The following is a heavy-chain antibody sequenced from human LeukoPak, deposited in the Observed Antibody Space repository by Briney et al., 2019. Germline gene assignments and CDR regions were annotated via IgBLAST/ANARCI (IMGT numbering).Heavy chain of an antibody. CDR2: ISSSGSTI. V-gene: IGHV3-11*04. Sequence: GGSLRLSCAASGFTFSDYYMSWIRQAPGKGLEWVSYISSSGSTIYYADSVKGRFTISGDNAKNSLYLQMNSLRAEDTAVYYCARDRGIAVAGPAFDIWGQGTMVTVSS. CDR1: GFTFSDYY. D-gene: IGHD6-19*01. CDR3: ARDRGIAVAGPAFDI. J-gene: IGHJ3*02.